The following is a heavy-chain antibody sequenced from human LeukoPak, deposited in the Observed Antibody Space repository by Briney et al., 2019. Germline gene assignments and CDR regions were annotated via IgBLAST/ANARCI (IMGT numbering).Heavy chain of an antibody. Sequence: ASVKVSCKASGYTFTSYDINWVRQAPGQGLEWMGRIIPILGIANYAQKFQGRVTITADKSTSTAYMELSSLRSEDTAVYYCARDYDSSGYPNYWGQGTLVTVSS. CDR3: ARDYDSSGYPNY. J-gene: IGHJ4*02. CDR2: IIPILGIA. D-gene: IGHD3-22*01. V-gene: IGHV1-69*04. CDR1: GYTFTSYD.